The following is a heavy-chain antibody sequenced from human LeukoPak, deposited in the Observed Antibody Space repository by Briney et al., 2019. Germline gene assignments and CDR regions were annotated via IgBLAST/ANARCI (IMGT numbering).Heavy chain of an antibody. D-gene: IGHD3-3*01. J-gene: IGHJ5*02. CDR2: IYYGGST. CDR3: ARGSRTLLRFLEWSVLFDP. CDR1: GGSISSYY. V-gene: IGHV4-59*01. Sequence: SETLSLTCTVSGGSISSYYWSWIRQPPGKGLEWIGYIYYGGSTNYNPSLKSRVTISVDTSKNQFSLKLSSVTAADTAVYYCARGSRTLLRFLEWSVLFDPWGQGTLVTVSS.